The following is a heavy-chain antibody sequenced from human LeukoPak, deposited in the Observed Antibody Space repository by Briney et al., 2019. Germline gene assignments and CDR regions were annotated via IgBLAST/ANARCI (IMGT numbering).Heavy chain of an antibody. J-gene: IGHJ5*02. Sequence: ASVKVSCKASGGTFSSYAISWVRQAPGQGLEWMGGIIPIFGTANYAQKFQGRVTITADESTSTAYMELSSLRSEDTAVYYCAKVGASGSSNWFDPWGQGTLVTVSS. D-gene: IGHD3-10*01. CDR3: AKVGASGSSNWFDP. CDR2: IIPIFGTA. V-gene: IGHV1-69*13. CDR1: GGTFSSYA.